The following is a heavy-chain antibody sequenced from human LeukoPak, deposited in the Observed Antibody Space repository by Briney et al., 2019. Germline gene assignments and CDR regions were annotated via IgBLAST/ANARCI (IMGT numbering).Heavy chain of an antibody. V-gene: IGHV4-31*03. CDR2: IYYSGST. Sequence: PSQTLSLTCTVSGGSIRSGGYYWSWIRQHPGKGLEWIGYIYYSGSTYYNPSLKSRVTISVDTSKNQFSLKLSSVTAADTAVYYCARDPPPEDGNHAFDIWGQGTMVTASS. CDR1: GGSIRSGGYY. J-gene: IGHJ3*02. D-gene: IGHD5-24*01. CDR3: ARDPPPEDGNHAFDI.